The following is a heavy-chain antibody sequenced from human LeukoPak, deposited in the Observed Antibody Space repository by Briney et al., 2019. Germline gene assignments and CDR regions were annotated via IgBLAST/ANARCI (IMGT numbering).Heavy chain of an antibody. V-gene: IGHV4-4*02. Sequence: PSETLSLTCAVSGASITSHPWNWVRQPPGKGLEWIGEMYNSGTSTFKPSLRSRVIMFFDESKNHFSLKLNSVTAADTAVYYCARGGNWDFDYWGQGVLVIVPS. CDR3: ARGGNWDFDY. D-gene: IGHD7-27*01. J-gene: IGHJ4*02. CDR1: GASITSHPW. CDR2: MYNSGTS.